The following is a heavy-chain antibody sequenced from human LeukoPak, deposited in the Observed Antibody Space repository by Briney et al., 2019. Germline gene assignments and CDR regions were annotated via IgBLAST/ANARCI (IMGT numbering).Heavy chain of an antibody. CDR2: INPNSGGT. CDR3: ARDIVGATTDDY. D-gene: IGHD1-26*01. CDR1: GYTFTGYY. Sequence: GASAKVSCKASGYTFTGYYMHWVRQAPGQGLEWMGWINPNSGGTNYAQKFQGRVTMTRDTSISTAYMELSRLRSDDTAVYYCARDIVGATTDDYWGQGTLVTVSS. J-gene: IGHJ4*02. V-gene: IGHV1-2*02.